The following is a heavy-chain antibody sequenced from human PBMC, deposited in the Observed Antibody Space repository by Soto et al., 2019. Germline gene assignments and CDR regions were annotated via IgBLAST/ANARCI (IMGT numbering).Heavy chain of an antibody. CDR2: IIGSGRST. Sequence: GGSLRLSCAASGFTFSTYAMSWVRQAPGKGLEWVSGIIGSGRSTYYADSVKGRFTISRDNFKNTLYLQMNSLRAEDTAVYYCAKDLDTAMAPDFDYWGQGTLVTVSS. D-gene: IGHD5-18*01. CDR1: GFTFSTYA. CDR3: AKDLDTAMAPDFDY. J-gene: IGHJ4*02. V-gene: IGHV3-23*01.